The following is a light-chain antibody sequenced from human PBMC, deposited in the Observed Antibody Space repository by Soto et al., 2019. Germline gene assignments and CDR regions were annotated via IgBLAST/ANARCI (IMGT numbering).Light chain of an antibody. CDR1: QSIRSW. CDR3: QQYSSDSRT. J-gene: IGKJ1*01. CDR2: EAS. Sequence: DIQMTQSPSTLSASVGDRVTITCRASQSIRSWLAWYQQTPGKAPKLLIYEASTSESGVPSRFSGSGSGTEFTLTITSLQPDDFATYYCQQYSSDSRTFGQGTKVEIK. V-gene: IGKV1-5*03.